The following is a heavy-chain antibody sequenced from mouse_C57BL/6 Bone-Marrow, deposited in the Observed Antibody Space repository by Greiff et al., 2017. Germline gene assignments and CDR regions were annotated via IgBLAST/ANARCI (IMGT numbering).Heavy chain of an antibody. D-gene: IGHD2-5*01. Sequence: QVQLQQPGAELVKPGASVKMSCKASGYTFTSYWITWVKQRPGQGLEWIGDIYPGSGSTNYNEKFKSKATLTVDTSSSTAYLQLSSLTSEDSAVYYCARGSYYSNYDWYFDVCGTGTTVTVSS. J-gene: IGHJ1*03. CDR3: ARGSYYSNYDWYFDV. CDR2: IYPGSGST. V-gene: IGHV1-55*01. CDR1: GYTFTSYW.